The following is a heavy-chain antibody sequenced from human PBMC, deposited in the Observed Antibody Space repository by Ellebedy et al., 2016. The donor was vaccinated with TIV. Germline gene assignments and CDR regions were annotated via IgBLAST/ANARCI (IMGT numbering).Heavy chain of an antibody. CDR3: ARDVSAVAGRGLDY. J-gene: IGHJ4*02. D-gene: IGHD6-19*01. CDR2: IYYSGST. V-gene: IGHV4-31*03. CDR1: GGSISSGGYY. Sequence: SETLSLXXTVSGGSISSGGYYWSWIRQHPGKGLEWIGNIYYSGSTYYNPSLKSRVTISVDTSKNQFSLKLSSVTAADTAVYYCARDVSAVAGRGLDYWGQGTLVTVSS.